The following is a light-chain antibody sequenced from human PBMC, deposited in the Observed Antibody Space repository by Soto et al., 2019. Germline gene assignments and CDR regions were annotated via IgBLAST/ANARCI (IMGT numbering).Light chain of an antibody. CDR1: QGISSY. J-gene: IGKJ4*01. V-gene: IGKV1-9*01. CDR3: QQLNSYPRVT. CDR2: GAS. Sequence: DIPLTQSPSFLSASVGDRVTITCRASQGISSYLAWYQQKPGKAPNLLIYGASTLQSGVPSSFSGSGSGTEFTLTISSLQPEDFATYYCQQLNSYPRVTFGGGTEVDIK.